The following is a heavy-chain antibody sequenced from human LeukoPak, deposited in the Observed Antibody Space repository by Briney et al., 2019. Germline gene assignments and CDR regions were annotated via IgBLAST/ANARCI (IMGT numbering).Heavy chain of an antibody. Sequence: GGSLRLSCEVSGFTFSNYWMTWVRQAPGKGLEWVANIKQDGSGTYYVDSVKGRFTLSRDNARNSLYLQMNYLGVDDTAVYYCARAGLTGTPDYWGQGTLVTVSS. J-gene: IGHJ4*02. D-gene: IGHD1-7*01. CDR2: IKQDGSGT. V-gene: IGHV3-7*01. CDR3: ARAGLTGTPDY. CDR1: GFTFSNYW.